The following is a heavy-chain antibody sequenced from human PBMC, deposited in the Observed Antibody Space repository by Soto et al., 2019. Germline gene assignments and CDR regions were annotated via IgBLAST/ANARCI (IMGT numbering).Heavy chain of an antibody. J-gene: IGHJ5*02. CDR2: IYYSGST. V-gene: IGHV4-59*01. D-gene: IGHD6-13*01. CDR1: GGSISSYY. Sequence: QVQLQESGPGLVKPSETLSLTCTVYGGSISSYYWSWIRQPPGKGLEWIGYIYYSGSTNYNPSLKSRVTISVDTSKNQFSMKLSSVTAADTAVYYCARDAEVAAAGTGWFDPWGQGTLVTVSS. CDR3: ARDAEVAAAGTGWFDP.